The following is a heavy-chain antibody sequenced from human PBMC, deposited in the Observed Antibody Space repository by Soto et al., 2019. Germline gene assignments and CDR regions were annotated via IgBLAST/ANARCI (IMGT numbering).Heavy chain of an antibody. CDR3: ARVFEQLVAD. D-gene: IGHD6-6*01. CDR1: GGSISSGGYY. V-gene: IGHV4-31*03. J-gene: IGHJ4*02. Sequence: PSETLSLTCTVSGGSISSGGYYWSWIRQHPGKGQEWIGYIYYSGSTYYNPSLKSRVTISVDTSKNQFSLKLSSVTAADTAVYYCARVFEQLVADWGQGTLVTVSS. CDR2: IYYSGST.